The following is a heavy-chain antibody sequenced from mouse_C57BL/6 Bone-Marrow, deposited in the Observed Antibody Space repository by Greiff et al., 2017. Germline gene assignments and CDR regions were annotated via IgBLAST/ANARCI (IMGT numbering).Heavy chain of an antibody. CDR1: GYTFTSYW. J-gene: IGHJ1*03. D-gene: IGHD2-5*01. V-gene: IGHV1-55*01. CDR2: IYPGSGST. Sequence: QVQLQQPGAELVKPGASVQMSCKASGYTFTSYWITWVKQRPGQGLEWIGDIYPGSGSTNYNKKFKSKATLTVDTSSSTAYMPLRSLTSEDSAVYYCARPYYSNYWYFDVWGTGTTVTVSS. CDR3: ARPYYSNYWYFDV.